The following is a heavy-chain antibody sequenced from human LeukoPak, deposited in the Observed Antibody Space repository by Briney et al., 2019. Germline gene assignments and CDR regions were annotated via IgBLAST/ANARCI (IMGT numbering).Heavy chain of an antibody. J-gene: IGHJ4*02. CDR2: IRTKADGGTS. CDR3: ATSIVGAPSSY. CDR1: GLTFSNAW. V-gene: IGHV3-15*01. D-gene: IGHD1-26*01. Sequence: GGSLRLSCVASGLTFSNAWMNWVRQAPGKGLEWVGRIRTKADGGTSEYAPPVIGRFTISSDDSKNTLYLQLDSLKAEDTALYYCATSIVGAPSSYWGQGTLVTVSS.